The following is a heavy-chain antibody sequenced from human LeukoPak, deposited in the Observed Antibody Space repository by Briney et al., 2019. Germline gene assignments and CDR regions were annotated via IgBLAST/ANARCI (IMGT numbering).Heavy chain of an antibody. CDR1: GGSISSGGYY. J-gene: IGHJ3*02. V-gene: IGHV4-30-2*01. Sequence: SETLSLTCTVSGGSISSGGYYWSWIRQPPGKGLEWIGYIYHSGSTYYNPSLKSRVTISVDRSKNQFSLKLSSVTAADTAVYYCARSHTEDIVLMVYAIASGAFDIWGQGTMVTVSS. CDR3: ARSHTEDIVLMVYAIASGAFDI. D-gene: IGHD2-8*01. CDR2: IYHSGST.